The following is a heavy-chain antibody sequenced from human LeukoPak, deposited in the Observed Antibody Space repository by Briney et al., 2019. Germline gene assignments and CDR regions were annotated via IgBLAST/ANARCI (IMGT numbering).Heavy chain of an antibody. J-gene: IGHJ4*02. CDR3: ARKYYYGSAGFDY. D-gene: IGHD3-10*01. V-gene: IGHV1-18*01. CDR1: GYTFTSYG. CDR2: ISAYNGNT. Sequence: GASVKVSCKASGYTFTSYGISWVRQAPGQGLEWMGWISAYNGNTNYAQKFQGRVTITADESTSTAYMELSSLRSEDTAVYYCARKYYYGSAGFDYWGQGTLVTVSS.